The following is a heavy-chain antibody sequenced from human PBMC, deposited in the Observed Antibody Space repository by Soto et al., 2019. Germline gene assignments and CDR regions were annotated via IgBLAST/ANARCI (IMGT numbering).Heavy chain of an antibody. CDR3: ARGGETNYFESSGLLDY. J-gene: IGHJ4*02. Sequence: EVQLVESGGGLVQPGGSLRLSCTASGFNFSTYDMHWVRQATGKGLECVSIIGSGGDTYYPGSVKGRFTVSRENAKSYFYLQMDSLRAEDTAVYYCARGGETNYFESSGLLDYWGQGTLVTVSS. CDR1: GFNFSTYD. CDR2: IGSGGDT. D-gene: IGHD3-22*01. V-gene: IGHV3-13*01.